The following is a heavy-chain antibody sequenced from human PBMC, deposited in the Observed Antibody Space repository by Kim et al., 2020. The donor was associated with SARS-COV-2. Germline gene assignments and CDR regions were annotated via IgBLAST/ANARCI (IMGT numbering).Heavy chain of an antibody. V-gene: IGHV3-30*01. Sequence: SVKGRFTNYRDKSKNTLYLQMNRLRAEDTAVYYCARVRTWELLPSYGMDVWGQGTTVTVSS. D-gene: IGHD1-26*01. CDR3: ARVRTWELLPSYGMDV. J-gene: IGHJ6*02.